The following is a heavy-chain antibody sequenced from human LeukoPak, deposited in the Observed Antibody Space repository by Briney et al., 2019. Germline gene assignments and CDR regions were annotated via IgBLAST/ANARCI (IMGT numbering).Heavy chain of an antibody. J-gene: IGHJ4*02. Sequence: ASVKVSCKTSGYPFSDYYIHWIRQASGQGLESMGWINPKNGDTKYAQRSQGRLTITMDTSIDTVYMELRSLRYDDTAVYYCARLSALWGQGTLVTVSS. CDR1: GYPFSDYY. CDR2: INPKNGDT. CDR3: ARLSAL. V-gene: IGHV1-2*02.